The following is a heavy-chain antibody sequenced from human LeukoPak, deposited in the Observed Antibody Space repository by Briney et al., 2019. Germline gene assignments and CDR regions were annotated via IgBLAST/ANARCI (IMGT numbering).Heavy chain of an antibody. J-gene: IGHJ4*02. Sequence: ASVKVSCKTSGYPFSDYYIHWIRQASGQGLESMGWINPKNGDTKYAQRSQGRLTITMDTSIDTVYMELRSLRYDDTAVYYCARLSALWGQGTLVTVSS. CDR1: GYPFSDYY. CDR2: INPKNGDT. CDR3: ARLSAL. V-gene: IGHV1-2*02.